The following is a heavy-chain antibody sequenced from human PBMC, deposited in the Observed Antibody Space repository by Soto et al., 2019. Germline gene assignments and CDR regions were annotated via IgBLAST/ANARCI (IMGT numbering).Heavy chain of an antibody. J-gene: IGHJ4*02. Sequence: EVQLVESGGGLVQPGRSLRLSCTASGFTFGDYAMSWVRQAPGKGLEWVGFIRSKAYGGTTEYAASVKGRFTISRDDSKSIAYLQMNSLKTEDTAVYYCTSSLVITMNTPANFDYWGQGTLVTVSS. D-gene: IGHD3-22*01. CDR3: TSSLVITMNTPANFDY. CDR2: IRSKAYGGTT. V-gene: IGHV3-49*04. CDR1: GFTFGDYA.